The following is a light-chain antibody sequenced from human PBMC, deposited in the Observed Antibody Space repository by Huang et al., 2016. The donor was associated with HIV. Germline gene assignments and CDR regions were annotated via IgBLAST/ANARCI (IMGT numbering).Light chain of an antibody. CDR2: GAS. V-gene: IGKV1-NL1*01. CDR1: QAISNS. Sequence: DIQMTQSPSSLSASVGDKVSITCRASQAISNSLVWYQQQPGKAHKLLLYGASRLESGASSRFSGSGSGTDYTLTISSLQPEDFATYYCQQYFSTPRTFGQGTKVEIK. J-gene: IGKJ1*01. CDR3: QQYFSTPRT.